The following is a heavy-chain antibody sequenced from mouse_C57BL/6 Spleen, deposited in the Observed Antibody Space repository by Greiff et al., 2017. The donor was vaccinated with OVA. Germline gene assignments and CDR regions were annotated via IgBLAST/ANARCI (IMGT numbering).Heavy chain of an antibody. CDR1: GFSFNTYA. Sequence: EVKLVESGGGLVQPKGSLKLSCAASGFSFNTYAMNWVRQAPGKGLEWVARIRSKSNNYATYYADSVKDRFTISRDDSESMLYLQMNNLKTEDTAMYYCVRQRGYDTLAWFAYWGQGTLVTVSA. CDR2: IRSKSNNYAT. D-gene: IGHD2-2*01. J-gene: IGHJ3*01. CDR3: VRQRGYDTLAWFAY. V-gene: IGHV10-1*01.